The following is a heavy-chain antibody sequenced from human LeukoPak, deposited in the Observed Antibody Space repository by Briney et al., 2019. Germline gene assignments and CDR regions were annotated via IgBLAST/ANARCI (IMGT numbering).Heavy chain of an antibody. CDR3: ARDHYDILTGHYYFDY. CDR1: GGSISSGSYY. V-gene: IGHV4-61*02. Sequence: SETLSLTCTVSGGSISSGSYYWSWIRQPAGKGLEWIGRIYTSGSTNYNPSLKSRVTISVDTSKNQFSLKLSSVTAADTAVYYCARDHYDILTGHYYFDYWGQGTLVTVSS. CDR2: IYTSGST. J-gene: IGHJ4*02. D-gene: IGHD3-9*01.